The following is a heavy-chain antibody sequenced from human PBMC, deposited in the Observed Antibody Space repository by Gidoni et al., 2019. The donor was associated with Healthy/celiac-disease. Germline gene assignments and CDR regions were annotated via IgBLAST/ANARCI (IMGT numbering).Heavy chain of an antibody. CDR2: INAGIGNT. D-gene: IGHD3-10*01. V-gene: IGHV1-3*01. CDR3: ARFFSGVNRGAYFDY. J-gene: IGHJ4*02. Sequence: QVQRVQSGAEVKKPGASAKVSCKAFGYTFTSYAMHWVRQPPGQRLEWMGWINAGIGNTKYSQKFQGRVTITRDTSANTAYMELSSLRSEDTAVYYCARFFSGVNRGAYFDYWGQGTLVTVSS. CDR1: GYTFTSYA.